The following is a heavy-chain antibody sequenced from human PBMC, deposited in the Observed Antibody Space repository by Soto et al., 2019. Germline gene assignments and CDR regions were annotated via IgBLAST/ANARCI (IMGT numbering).Heavy chain of an antibody. V-gene: IGHV4-34*01. CDR1: GGSFRGYN. CDR2: INHSGRT. Sequence: SETLSLTCAVYGGSFRGYNRSWIRQPPGKGLEWVGEINHSGRTNYNPSLKSRVIISLETSKNQCSLLLTSVTAADAAVYYCARGLSSSATFYHYYGMDVWGQGTTVTVSS. J-gene: IGHJ6*02. D-gene: IGHD6-6*01. CDR3: ARGLSSSATFYHYYGMDV.